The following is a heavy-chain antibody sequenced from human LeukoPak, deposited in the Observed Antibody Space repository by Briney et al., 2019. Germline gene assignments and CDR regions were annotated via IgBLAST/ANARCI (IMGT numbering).Heavy chain of an antibody. J-gene: IGHJ4*02. CDR3: ARDYNWNPPDY. CDR2: ISSSSSYI. CDR1: GFTFDTYS. V-gene: IGHV3-21*01. D-gene: IGHD1-1*01. Sequence: PGGSLRLSCAASGFTFDTYSMNWVRQAPGKGLEWVSSISSSSSYIYYADSVKGRFTISRDNAKNSLYLQMNSLRAEDTAVYYCARDYNWNPPDYWGQGTLVTVSS.